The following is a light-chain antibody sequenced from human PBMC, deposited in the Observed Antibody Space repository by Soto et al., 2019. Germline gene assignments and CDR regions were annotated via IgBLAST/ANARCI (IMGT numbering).Light chain of an antibody. CDR1: QSVSSN. Sequence: EIVISQSPATLAVSPGERATLSCSASQSVSSNLAWYQQKPGQAPRLLIYGASTRATGIPARFSGSGSGTEFTLTISSLQSEDFAVYYCQQYNDWPPKITFGQGTRLEI. CDR2: GAS. V-gene: IGKV3-15*01. J-gene: IGKJ5*01. CDR3: QQYNDWPPKIT.